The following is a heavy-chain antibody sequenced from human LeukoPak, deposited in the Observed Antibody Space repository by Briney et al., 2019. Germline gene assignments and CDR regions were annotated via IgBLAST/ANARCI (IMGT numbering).Heavy chain of an antibody. CDR1: GYSISSGYY. J-gene: IGHJ5*02. Sequence: SETLSLTCTVSGYSISSGYYWGWIRQPPGKGLEWIGSIYYSGSTYYNPSLKSRVTISVDTSKNQFSLKLSSVTAADTAVYYCARGRCSSTSCHNWFDPWGQGTLVTVSS. CDR2: IYYSGST. D-gene: IGHD2-2*01. V-gene: IGHV4-38-2*02. CDR3: ARGRCSSTSCHNWFDP.